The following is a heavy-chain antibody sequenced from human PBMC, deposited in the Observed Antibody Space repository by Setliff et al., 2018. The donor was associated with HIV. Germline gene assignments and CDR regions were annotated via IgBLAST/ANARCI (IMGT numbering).Heavy chain of an antibody. D-gene: IGHD1-1*01. CDR1: GGSISTSNW. CDR2: IYYSGST. J-gene: IGHJ5*02. CDR3: ARAAGTFNWFDP. V-gene: IGHV4-28*03. Sequence: SETLSLTCTVSGGSISTSNWWGWIRQTPGKGLEWIGYIYYSGSTNYNPSLKSRVTISVDTSKNQFSLKLSSVTAADTAVYYCARAAGTFNWFDPWGQGTLVTVSS.